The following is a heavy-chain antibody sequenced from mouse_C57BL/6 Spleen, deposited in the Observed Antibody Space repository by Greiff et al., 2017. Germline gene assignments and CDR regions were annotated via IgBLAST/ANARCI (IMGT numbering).Heavy chain of an antibody. CDR1: GYTFTDYE. CDR2: IDPETGGT. J-gene: IGHJ2*01. D-gene: IGHD1-1*01. V-gene: IGHV1-15*01. Sequence: QVQLQQSGAELVRPGASVTLSCKASGYTFTDYEMHWVKQTPVHGLEWIGAIDPETGGTAYNQKFKGKAILTADKSSSTAYMELRSLTSEDSAVYYCTTIIITTVVATDYWGQGTTLTVSS. CDR3: TTIIITTVVATDY.